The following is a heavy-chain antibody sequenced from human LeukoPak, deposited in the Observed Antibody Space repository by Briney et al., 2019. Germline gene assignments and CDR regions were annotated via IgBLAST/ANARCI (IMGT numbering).Heavy chain of an antibody. J-gene: IGHJ4*02. V-gene: IGHV4-59*01. CDR1: GASISHYY. D-gene: IGHD2-2*01. CDR3: ASLSHCSTSSCFDY. CDR2: AFYTGST. Sequence: PSETLSLTGTVSGASISHYYWSWIRQPPGRGLEWIGCAFYTGSTNYNPSLKSRVTISIDTSKSQFSLRLTSVTAADTAIYYCASLSHCSTSSCFDYWGRGTLVTVSS.